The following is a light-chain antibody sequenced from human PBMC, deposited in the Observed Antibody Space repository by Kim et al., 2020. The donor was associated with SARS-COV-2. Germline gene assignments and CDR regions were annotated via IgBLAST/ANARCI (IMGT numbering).Light chain of an antibody. CDR3: QQYNTYPLT. CDR2: AAS. Sequence: DIQMTQSPSSLSASVGDRVTISCRASQDINSYLVWFQQRPGKAPKTLIYAASSLERGVPSNFSGSGFGTDFTLTINSLQPEDFATYYCQQYNTYPLTFGQGTKWRS. V-gene: IGKV1-16*02. CDR1: QDINSY. J-gene: IGKJ2*01.